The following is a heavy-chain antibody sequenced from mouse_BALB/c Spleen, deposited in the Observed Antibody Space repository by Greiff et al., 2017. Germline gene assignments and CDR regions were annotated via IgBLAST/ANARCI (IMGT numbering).Heavy chain of an antibody. CDR1: GFAFSSYD. CDR3: ARHIYYGNSYAMDY. Sequence: EVQVVESGGGLVKPGGSLKLSCAASGFAFSSYDMSWVRQTPEKRLEWVAYISSGGGSTYYPDTVKGRFTISRDNAKNTLYLQMSSLKSEDTAMYYCARHIYYGNSYAMDYWGQGTSVTVSS. D-gene: IGHD2-1*01. J-gene: IGHJ4*01. V-gene: IGHV5-12-1*01. CDR2: ISSGGGST.